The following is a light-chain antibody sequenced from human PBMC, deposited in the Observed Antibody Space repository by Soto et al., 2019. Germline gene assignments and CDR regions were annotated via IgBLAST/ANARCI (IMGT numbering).Light chain of an antibody. V-gene: IGLV2-14*01. CDR2: EVS. CDR1: SSDVGGYNY. J-gene: IGLJ7*01. CDR3: SSYTSSSTV. Sequence: QSVLTQPASVSGSPGQSITISCTRTSSDVGGYNYVSWYQQHPGKAPKLMIYEVSNRPSGVSNRFSGSKSGNTASLTISGLQAEDEADYYCSSYTSSSTVFGGGTQLTVL.